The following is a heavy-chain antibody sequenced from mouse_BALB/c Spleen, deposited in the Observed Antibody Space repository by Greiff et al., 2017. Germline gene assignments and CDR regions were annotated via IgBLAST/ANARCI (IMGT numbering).Heavy chain of an antibody. CDR1: GFTFSSYA. J-gene: IGHJ2*01. D-gene: IGHD4-1*01. CDR3: ARLQTGTGYFDY. V-gene: IGHV5-9-3*01. CDR2: ISSGGSYT. Sequence: EVQLVESGGGLVKPGGSLKLSCAASGFTFSSYAMSWVRQTPEKRLEWVATISSGGSYTYYPDSVKGRFTISRDNAKNTLYLQMSSLRSEDTAMYYCARLQTGTGYFDYWGQGTTVTVSS.